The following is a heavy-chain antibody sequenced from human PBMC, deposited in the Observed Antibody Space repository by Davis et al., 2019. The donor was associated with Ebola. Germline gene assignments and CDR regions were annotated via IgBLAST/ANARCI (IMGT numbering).Heavy chain of an antibody. J-gene: IGHJ4*02. D-gene: IGHD3-9*01. CDR3: ARVTAGRYFAY. Sequence: AASVKVSCKASGYTFTSYAMHWVRQAPGQRLEWMGWINAGNGNTKYSQKFQGRVTITRDTSASTAYMELSSLRSEDTAVYYCARVTAGRYFAYWGQGTLVTVSS. V-gene: IGHV1-3*01. CDR2: INAGNGNT. CDR1: GYTFTSYA.